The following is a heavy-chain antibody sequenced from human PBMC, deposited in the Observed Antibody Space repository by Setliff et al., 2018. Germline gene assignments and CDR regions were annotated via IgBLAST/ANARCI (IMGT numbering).Heavy chain of an antibody. D-gene: IGHD3-22*01. CDR1: GGSISSSSYY. CDR2: IYSSGST. J-gene: IGHJ4*02. CDR3: ARESRYYYDNLGTLDY. Sequence: SETLSLTCTVSGGSISSSSYYWGWIRQPPGKGLEWIWYIYSSGSTYYNPSLKSRVSISVDTSKNQFSLNLSSVTAADTAVYYCARESRYYYDNLGTLDYWGQGTLVTVSS. V-gene: IGHV4-30-4*08.